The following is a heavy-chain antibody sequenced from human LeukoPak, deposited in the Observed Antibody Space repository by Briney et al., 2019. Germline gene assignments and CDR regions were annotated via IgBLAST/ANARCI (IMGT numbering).Heavy chain of an antibody. CDR3: VRDRDTSGWLY. CDR2: ISHDDKNR. D-gene: IGHD6-19*01. Sequence: PGRPLRLSCAASGFTFTSYAFHWVRQAPGKGLEWVTVISHDDKNRYYADSVKGRFTISRDNSKNTVYLQMNSLRVEDTAVYFCVRDRDTSGWLYWGQGTLVTVSS. V-gene: IGHV3-30*04. CDR1: GFTFTSYA. J-gene: IGHJ4*02.